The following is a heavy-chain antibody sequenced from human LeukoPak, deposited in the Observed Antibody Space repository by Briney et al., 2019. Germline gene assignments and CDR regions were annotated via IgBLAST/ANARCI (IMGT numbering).Heavy chain of an antibody. Sequence: GGSLRLSCAASGFTFSGHGMNWVPQAPGKGREWVAFIRYDGSNKYYADSVKGRFTISRDNSKNTLCLQMNSLRPEDTAVYNCAKDYYETSGYYYVFDDWGQGTLVTVSS. CDR2: IRYDGSNK. CDR3: AKDYYETSGYYYVFDD. CDR1: GFTFSGHG. D-gene: IGHD3-22*01. J-gene: IGHJ4*02. V-gene: IGHV3-30*02.